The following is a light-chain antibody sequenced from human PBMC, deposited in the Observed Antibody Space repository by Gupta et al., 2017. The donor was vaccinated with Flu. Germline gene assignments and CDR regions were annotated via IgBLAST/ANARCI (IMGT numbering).Light chain of an antibody. CDR2: WAS. J-gene: IGKJ1*01. CDR1: QSVLYSSNNKNY. CDR3: QQYYSTPWT. Sequence: DIVMTQSPDSLAVSLGERATINCKSSQSVLYSSNNKNYLAWYQQKPGQPPKLLIYWASTRESGVPDPFHGRGFGKDFTLTLRSLQAEDVAVYYCQQYYSTPWTFGQGTKVEIK. V-gene: IGKV4-1*01.